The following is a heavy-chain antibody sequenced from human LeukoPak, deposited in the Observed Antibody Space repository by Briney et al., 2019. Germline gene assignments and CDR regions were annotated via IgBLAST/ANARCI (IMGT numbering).Heavy chain of an antibody. J-gene: IGHJ4*02. Sequence: GGSLSLSCTASGFAFSNHWMTWVRQAPGKGLEWVAHIKQDGSATSYVESVKGRFTISRDNAKNSLYLQMNSLRAEDTAIYYCTRDATFKLDNWGQGTLVTVSS. CDR2: IKQDGSAT. D-gene: IGHD3-16*01. V-gene: IGHV3-7*01. CDR3: TRDATFKLDN. CDR1: GFAFSNHW.